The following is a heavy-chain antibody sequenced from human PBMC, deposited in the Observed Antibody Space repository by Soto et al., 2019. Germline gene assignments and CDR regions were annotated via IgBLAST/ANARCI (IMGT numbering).Heavy chain of an antibody. CDR2: ISWNSGSI. D-gene: IGHD2-21*01. CDR1: GFTFDDYA. Sequence: GGSLRLSCAASGFTFDDYAMHWVRQAPGKGLEWVSGISWNSGSIGYADSVKGRFTISRDNAKNSLYLQMNSLRAEDTALYYCAKDIYLFTASNYYYGMDVWGQGTTVTVS. CDR3: AKDIYLFTASNYYYGMDV. V-gene: IGHV3-9*01. J-gene: IGHJ6*02.